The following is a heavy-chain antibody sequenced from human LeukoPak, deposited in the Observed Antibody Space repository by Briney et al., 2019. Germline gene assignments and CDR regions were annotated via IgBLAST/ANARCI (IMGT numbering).Heavy chain of an antibody. CDR2: IIPNFGTA. Sequence: RASVKVSCKASGGTFSRYGISWVRQAPGQGLEWMGGIIPNFGTANYAQKFQGRVTITADESTSTVYMELSSLRSEDTAIYYCARAGEVYSSGSYLDYWGQGTLVTVSS. J-gene: IGHJ4*02. D-gene: IGHD6-19*01. CDR1: GGTFSRYG. V-gene: IGHV1-69*13. CDR3: ARAGEVYSSGSYLDY.